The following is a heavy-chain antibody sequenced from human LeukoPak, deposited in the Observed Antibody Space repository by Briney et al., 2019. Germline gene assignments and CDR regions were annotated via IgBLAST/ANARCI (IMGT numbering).Heavy chain of an antibody. CDR3: AIMHPYYDGRGYWVQ. V-gene: IGHV3-23*01. CDR2: ISISGGST. J-gene: IGHJ4*02. CDR1: GFTFSSYA. Sequence: GGSLRLSCAASGFTFSSYAMSWVRQAPGKGLEWLSGISISGGSTSYADSVRAGSPSPETIPGTRCIEMNSLRVEDTAVYYCAIMHPYYDGRGYWVQWGQGTLVTVSS. D-gene: IGHD3-22*01.